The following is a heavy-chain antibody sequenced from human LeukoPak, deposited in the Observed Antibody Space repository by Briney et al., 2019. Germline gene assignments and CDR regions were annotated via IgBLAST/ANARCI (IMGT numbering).Heavy chain of an antibody. CDR2: IHYRGST. V-gene: IGHV4-39*07. CDR1: GGSISSNSDY. Sequence: PSETLSLTCSVSGGSISSNSDYWGWIRQSPGKGLEWIGNIHYRGSTYSNPSLKNRVSISVDTSKNQLSLNLSSVTAADTAIYYCAIWSPYYFDYWGQGTLVTVSS. D-gene: IGHD2-8*02. CDR3: AIWSPYYFDY. J-gene: IGHJ4*02.